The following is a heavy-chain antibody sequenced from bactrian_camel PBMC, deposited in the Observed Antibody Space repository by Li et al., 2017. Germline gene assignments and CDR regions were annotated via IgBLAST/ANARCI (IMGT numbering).Heavy chain of an antibody. CDR3: AARVYCFGGYCCGNY. J-gene: IGHJ4*01. D-gene: IGHD2*01. CDR1: EYTSYSFC. CDR2: ISMDGST. Sequence: HVQLVESGGGSVQAGGHLRLSCAASEYTSYSFCMSWYRQAPDQEREFVSGISMDGSTNYADSVKGRFTISRDNAKATVYLQINSLKPEDTAMYYCAARVYCFGGYCCGNYYGQGTQVT. V-gene: IGHV3S53*01.